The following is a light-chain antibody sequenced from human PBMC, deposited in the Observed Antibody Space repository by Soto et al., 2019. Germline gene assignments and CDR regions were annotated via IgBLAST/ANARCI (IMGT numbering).Light chain of an antibody. CDR2: DVS. CDR3: NSYTSSSTLVV. Sequence: QSALTQPASVSGSPGQSITISCTGTSSDVDGYNYVSWYQQHPGKAPKLMIYDVSNRPSGVSNRFSGSKSGNTASLTISGLQAEDEADYYCNSYTSSSTLVVFGGGTKVTVL. CDR1: SSDVDGYNY. J-gene: IGLJ2*01. V-gene: IGLV2-14*01.